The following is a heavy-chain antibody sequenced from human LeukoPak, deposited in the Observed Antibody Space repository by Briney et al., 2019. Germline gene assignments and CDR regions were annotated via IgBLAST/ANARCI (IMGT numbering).Heavy chain of an antibody. V-gene: IGHV4-4*02. CDR3: ARVSSDYGDFSGWFDP. D-gene: IGHD4-17*01. Sequence: ETLSLTCAVSGGSISSSNWWSWVRQPPGKGLEWIGEIYHSGSTNYNPSLKSRVTISVDTSKNQFSLKLSSVTAADTAVYYCARVSSDYGDFSGWFDPWGQGTLVTVSS. CDR1: GGSISSSNW. J-gene: IGHJ5*02. CDR2: IYHSGST.